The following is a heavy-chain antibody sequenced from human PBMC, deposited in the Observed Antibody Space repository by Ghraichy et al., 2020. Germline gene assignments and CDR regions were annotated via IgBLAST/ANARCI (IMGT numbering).Heavy chain of an antibody. CDR2: IYTSGST. V-gene: IGHV4-61*02. CDR3: ARVGSQLYYYYGMDV. Sequence: TLSLTCTVSGGSISSGSYYWSWIRQPAGKGLEWIGRIYTSGSTNYNPSLKSRVTISVDTSKNQFSLKLSSVTAADTAVYYCARVGSQLYYYYGMDVWGQGTTVTVSS. D-gene: IGHD3-10*01. CDR1: GGSISSGSYY. J-gene: IGHJ6*02.